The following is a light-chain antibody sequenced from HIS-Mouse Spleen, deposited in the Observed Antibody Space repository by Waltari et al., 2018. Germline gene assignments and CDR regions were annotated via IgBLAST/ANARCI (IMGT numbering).Light chain of an antibody. Sequence: DIQITNSPSSLSASVGAIVTITCQASQDISNYLNWYQQKPGKAPKLLIYDASNLETGVPSRFSGSGSGTDFTFTISSLQPEDIATYYCQQYDNLPPLTFGGGTKVEIK. V-gene: IGKV1-33*01. CDR2: DAS. CDR1: QDISNY. J-gene: IGKJ4*01. CDR3: QQYDNLPPLT.